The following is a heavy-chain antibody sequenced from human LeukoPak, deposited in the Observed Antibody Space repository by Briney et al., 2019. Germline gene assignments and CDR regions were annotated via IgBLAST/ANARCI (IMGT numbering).Heavy chain of an antibody. CDR3: SRGGSYYRAMM. CDR1: GDSMSSYY. Sequence: PSETLSLTCSVSGDSMSSYYWSWIRQPPGKGLEWIGYIYYSGATSYNPSLKSRVTISIDTSKNQSSLNLGSVTAADTAMYYCSRGGSYYRAMMWGQGTMVAVSS. V-gene: IGHV4-59*01. CDR2: IYYSGAT. J-gene: IGHJ3*01. D-gene: IGHD3-10*01.